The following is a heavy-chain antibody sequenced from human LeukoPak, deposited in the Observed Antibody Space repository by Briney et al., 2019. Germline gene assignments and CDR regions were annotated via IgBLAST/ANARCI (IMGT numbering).Heavy chain of an antibody. CDR1: GFTFSSYS. D-gene: IGHD3-10*02. Sequence: GGSLRLSCAASGFTFSSYSMNWVRQAPGKGLEWVSSISSSSSYIYYADSVKGRFTISRDNAKNSLYLQMNSLRAEDTAVYYCARGDRTPLFSFDYWGQGTLVTVSS. J-gene: IGHJ4*02. CDR2: ISSSSSYI. V-gene: IGHV3-21*01. CDR3: ARGDRTPLFSFDY.